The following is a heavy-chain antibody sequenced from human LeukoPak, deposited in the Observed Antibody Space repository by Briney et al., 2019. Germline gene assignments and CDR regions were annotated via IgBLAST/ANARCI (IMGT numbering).Heavy chain of an antibody. CDR3: ARIPSCSSTSCQDY. Sequence: GGSLRLSCAASGFTFSSYWMHWVGQAPGKGGVWVSRINSDGRSTKYADSVKGRFTICRDNAKNTVYLQMNSLRAEDTAVYYCARIPSCSSTSCQDYWGQGTLVTVSS. J-gene: IGHJ4*02. D-gene: IGHD2-2*01. CDR2: INSDGRST. V-gene: IGHV3-74*01. CDR1: GFTFSSYW.